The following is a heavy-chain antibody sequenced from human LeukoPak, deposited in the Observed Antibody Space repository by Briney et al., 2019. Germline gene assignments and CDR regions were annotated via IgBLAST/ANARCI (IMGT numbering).Heavy chain of an antibody. D-gene: IGHD2-15*01. CDR1: GVIFSRYW. V-gene: IGHV3-7*02. CDR2: IKQDGSEK. CDR3: ASGYEDY. Sequence: GGALRVSCAASGVIFSRYWMSWGRQAPGTGLEWVANIKQDGSEKYYVDSVKGRFTISRDNAKNSLYLQMNSLRAEDTAVYYCASGYEDYWGQGTLVTVSS. J-gene: IGHJ4*02.